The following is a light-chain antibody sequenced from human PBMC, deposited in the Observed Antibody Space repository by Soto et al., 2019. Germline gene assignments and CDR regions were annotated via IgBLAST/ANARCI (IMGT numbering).Light chain of an antibody. CDR1: QSIDGW. CDR3: QHYNAYSRM. V-gene: IGKV1-5*03. CDR2: KAS. Sequence: DIPMTQSPSTLSASIGDRVTITCRASQSIDGWLAWYQQKPGKDPKLLIYKASTLQLGVPSRFSGRGAGTDFTLTISGLQPDDFATYYCQHYNAYSRMFGQGTKVDVK. J-gene: IGKJ1*01.